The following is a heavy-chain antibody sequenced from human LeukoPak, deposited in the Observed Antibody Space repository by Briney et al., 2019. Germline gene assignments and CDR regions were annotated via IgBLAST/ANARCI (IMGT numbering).Heavy chain of an antibody. D-gene: IGHD3-10*01. CDR2: INPNSGDT. Sequence: ASVKVSCRGSGYTFTGYYMHWVRHAPGQGLEWMGWINPNSGDTNYAQNFQGRVTMSRDTSTSTAYMELTRLRSDDTAVYYCARDTLTDFYGSGTYYNAFFDYWGQGTLVTVSS. J-gene: IGHJ4*02. CDR3: ARDTLTDFYGSGTYYNAFFDY. CDR1: GYTFTGYY. V-gene: IGHV1-2*02.